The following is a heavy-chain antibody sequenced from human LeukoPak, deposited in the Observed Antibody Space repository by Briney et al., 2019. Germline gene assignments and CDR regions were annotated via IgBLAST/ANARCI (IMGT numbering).Heavy chain of an antibody. CDR3: ARVPLPYYYMDV. CDR1: GYTFTSYG. V-gene: IGHV1-18*01. Sequence: ASVKVSCKASGYTFTSYGISWVRQAPGQGLEWMGWISAYNGNTNYARKLQGRVTMTTDTSTSTAYMELRSLRSDDTAVYYCARVPLPYYYMDVWGKGTTVTVSS. CDR2: ISAYNGNT. J-gene: IGHJ6*03.